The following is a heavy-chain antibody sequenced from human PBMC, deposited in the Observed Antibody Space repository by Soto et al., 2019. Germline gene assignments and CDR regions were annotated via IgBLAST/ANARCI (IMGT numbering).Heavy chain of an antibody. CDR2: IYYSGST. D-gene: IGHD6-13*01. CDR3: ARERSRAEEYYCDY. V-gene: IGHV4-59*01. Sequence: SETLSLTCTVSGGSISSYYWSWIRQPPGKGLEWIGYIYYSGSTNYNPSLKSRVTISVDTSKNQFSLKLSSVTAADTAVYYCARERSRAEEYYCDYWGQGTLVTVSS. CDR1: GGSISSYY. J-gene: IGHJ4*02.